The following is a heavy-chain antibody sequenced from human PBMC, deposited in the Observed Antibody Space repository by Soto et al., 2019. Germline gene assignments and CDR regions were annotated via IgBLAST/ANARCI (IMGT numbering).Heavy chain of an antibody. Sequence: PGGSLRLSCAASGFPFSDYYMSLIRQSPGKGLEWVAVISYDGSNKYYADSVKGRFTISRDNSKNTLYLQMNSLRAEDTAVYYCARGPHVASSSRLRTIDYWGQGTRVTVPS. CDR3: ARGPHVASSSRLRTIDY. V-gene: IGHV3-30-3*01. D-gene: IGHD6-13*01. CDR2: ISYDGSNK. J-gene: IGHJ4*02. CDR1: GFPFSDYY.